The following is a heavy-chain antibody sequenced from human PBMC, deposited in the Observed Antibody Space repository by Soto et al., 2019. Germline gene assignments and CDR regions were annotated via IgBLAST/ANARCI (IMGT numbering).Heavy chain of an antibody. D-gene: IGHD2-15*01. Sequence: QVLLVQSGAEVKKPGASVKLSCKASGYIFSNYAVQWVRQAPGQSLEWMGWIHAGNGDTKYSQRFHDRVTITSAASASTGYMVLSGMTSKATAIYSWPPGPRYTSDIVSAPAVMFEDWFVPWGQGTLVTVSS. CDR2: IHAGNGDT. V-gene: IGHV1-3*01. J-gene: IGHJ5*02. CDR3: PPGPRYTSDIVSAPAVMFEDWFVP. CDR1: GYIFSNYA.